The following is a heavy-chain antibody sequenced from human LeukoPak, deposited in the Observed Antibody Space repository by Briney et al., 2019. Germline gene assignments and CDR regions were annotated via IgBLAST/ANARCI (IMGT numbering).Heavy chain of an antibody. D-gene: IGHD2-2*01. CDR1: GGSISSSGYY. V-gene: IGHV4-39*02. CDR3: ARDPGRNSPQRDAFDI. CDR2: IYYRGST. J-gene: IGHJ3*02. Sequence: SETLSLTCTVSGGSISSSGYYWGWIRQPPGKGLEWIGSIYYRGSTYYSPSLKSRVTISVDTSKNQFSLKLSSVTAADTAVYYCARDPGRNSPQRDAFDIWGQGTMITVSS.